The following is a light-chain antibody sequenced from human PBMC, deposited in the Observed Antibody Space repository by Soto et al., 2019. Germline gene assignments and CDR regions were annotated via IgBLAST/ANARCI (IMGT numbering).Light chain of an antibody. CDR2: DVS. CDR1: SSDVGGYNY. CDR3: CSYAGSYSLV. J-gene: IGLJ1*01. Sequence: QSVLTQPRSVSGSPGQSVTISCTGTSSDVGGYNYVSWYQQHPGKAPKLMIYDVSKRPSGVPDRFSGSKSGNTASLIISGLQPEDEAAYYCCSYAGSYSLVFGTGPKVTVL. V-gene: IGLV2-11*01.